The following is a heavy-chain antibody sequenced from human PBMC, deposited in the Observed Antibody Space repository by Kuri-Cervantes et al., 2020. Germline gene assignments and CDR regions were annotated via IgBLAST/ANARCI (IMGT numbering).Heavy chain of an antibody. CDR1: GGSISSYY. J-gene: IGHJ6*02. D-gene: IGHD2-2*01. CDR2: IYTSGST. V-gene: IGHV4-4*07. CDR3: ARGVVPAAISTYYYYYGMDV. Sequence: SETLSLTCTVSGGSISSYYWSWIRQPAGKGLEWIGRIYTSGSTNYNPSLKSRVTMSVGTSKNQFSLKLSSVTAADTAVYYCARGVVPAAISTYYYYYGMDVWGQGTTVTVSS.